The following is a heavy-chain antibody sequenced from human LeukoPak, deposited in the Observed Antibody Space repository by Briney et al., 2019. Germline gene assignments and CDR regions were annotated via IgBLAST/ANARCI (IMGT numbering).Heavy chain of an antibody. CDR3: ARARRYYDNSGYFDY. CDR1: GGSISSDY. J-gene: IGHJ4*02. CDR2: IDYCGST. D-gene: IGHD3-22*01. Sequence: SETLSLTCTVSGGSISSDYWSWIRQPPGKGLEWIGYIDYCGSTNYNSSLKSRVTISVDTSWTQFSLKLKSVTAADAAVYYCARARRYYDNSGYFDYWGQGTLVTVSS. V-gene: IGHV4-59*01.